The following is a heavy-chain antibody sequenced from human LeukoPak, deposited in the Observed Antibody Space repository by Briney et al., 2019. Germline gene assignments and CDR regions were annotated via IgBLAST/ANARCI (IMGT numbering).Heavy chain of an antibody. CDR1: GYTFTAYF. V-gene: IGHV1-2*06. CDR2: INSDNGGT. D-gene: IGHD7-27*01. J-gene: IGHJ4*02. CDR3: ASDLSSTSNWEFDY. Sequence: GASVKVSCXASGYTFTAYFIHWVRLGPGQGLEWMGRINSDNGGTTYAQTFQGRVTMTRDTSISTAYMELSRLTSDDTAVYYCASDLSSTSNWEFDYWGQGSLVTVSS.